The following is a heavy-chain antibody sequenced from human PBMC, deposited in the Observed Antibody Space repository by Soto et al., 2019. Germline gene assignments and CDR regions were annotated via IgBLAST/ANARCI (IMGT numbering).Heavy chain of an antibody. CDR3: ARISQGTYCRGGNCYSDY. V-gene: IGHV3-74*01. D-gene: IGHD2-15*01. J-gene: IGHJ4*02. CDR1: GFTFSSYW. CDR2: INGDGIST. Sequence: GGSLRLSCAASGFTFSSYWMHWVRQDPEKGLVWVSRINGDGISTSYADSVKGRFTISRDNAKDTLYLHMNSLGAEDTAVYYCARISQGTYCRGGNCYSDYWGQGTLVIVSS.